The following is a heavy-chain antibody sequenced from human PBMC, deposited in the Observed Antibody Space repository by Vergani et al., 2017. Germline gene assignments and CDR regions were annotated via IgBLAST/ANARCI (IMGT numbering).Heavy chain of an antibody. J-gene: IGHJ4*01. CDR1: GGSISSGSYY. V-gene: IGHV4-61*02. Sequence: QVQLQESGPGLVKPSQTLSLTCTVSGGSISSGSYYWNWIRQPADKGLEWIGRIYTSGSTNYNPSLRTRVTILVDTSKNQVSLRLSCVTAAETAVYYCATEEERWGGGYFDYWGQGTLVTVSS. D-gene: IGHD7-27*01. CDR3: ATEEERWGGGYFDY. CDR2: IYTSGST.